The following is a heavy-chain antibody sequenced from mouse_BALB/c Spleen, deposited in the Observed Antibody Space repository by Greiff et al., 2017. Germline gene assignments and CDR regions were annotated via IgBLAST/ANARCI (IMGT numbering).Heavy chain of an antibody. V-gene: IGHV2-9*02. Sequence: VMLVESGPGLVAPSQSLSITCTVSGFSLTSYGVHWVRQPPGKGLEWLGVIWAGGSTNYNSALMSRLSISKDNSKSQVFLKMNSLQTDDTAMYYCARDLGLRLYYAMDYWGQGTSVTVSS. CDR1: GFSLTSYG. CDR2: IWAGGST. CDR3: ARDLGLRLYYAMDY. J-gene: IGHJ4*01. D-gene: IGHD1-2*01.